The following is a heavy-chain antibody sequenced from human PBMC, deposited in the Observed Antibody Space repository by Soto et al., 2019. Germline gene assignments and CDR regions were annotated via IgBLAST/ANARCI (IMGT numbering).Heavy chain of an antibody. D-gene: IGHD6-19*01. CDR3: ARNHFSGWSRDGMDV. J-gene: IGHJ6*02. CDR1: GYTFTGYY. CDR2: INPNSGGT. Sequence: VASVKVSCNASGYTFTGYYMHWVRQAPGQGLEWMGWINPNSGGTNYAQKFQGWVTMTRDTSISTAYMELSRLRSDDTAVYYCARNHFSGWSRDGMDVWGQGTTVTVSS. V-gene: IGHV1-2*04.